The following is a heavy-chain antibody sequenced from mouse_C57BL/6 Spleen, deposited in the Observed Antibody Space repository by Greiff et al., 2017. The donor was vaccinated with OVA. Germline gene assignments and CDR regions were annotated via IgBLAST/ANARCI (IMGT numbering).Heavy chain of an antibody. CDR3: AGTVVDAMDY. J-gene: IGHJ4*01. CDR2: IWSGGST. Sequence: VKLMESGPGLVQPSQSLSITCTVSGFSLTSYGVHWVRQSPGKGLEWLGVIWSGGSTDYNAAFISRLSISKDNSKSQVFFKMNSLQADDTAIDYCAGTVVDAMDYWGQGTSVTVSS. V-gene: IGHV2-2*01. D-gene: IGHD1-1*01. CDR1: GFSLTSYG.